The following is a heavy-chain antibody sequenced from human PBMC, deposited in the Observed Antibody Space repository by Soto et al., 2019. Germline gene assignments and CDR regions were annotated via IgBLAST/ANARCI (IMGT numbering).Heavy chain of an antibody. J-gene: IGHJ6*02. CDR3: ARLDTGYYYYYYGMDV. V-gene: IGHV3-11*01. D-gene: IGHD5-18*01. Sequence: GGSLRLSCAASGFTFSDYYMSWIRQAQGKGLEWVSYISSSGSTIYYADSVKGRFTISRDNAKNSLYLQMNSLRAEDTAVYYCARLDTGYYYYYYGMDVWGQGTTVTVSS. CDR2: ISSSGSTI. CDR1: GFTFSDYY.